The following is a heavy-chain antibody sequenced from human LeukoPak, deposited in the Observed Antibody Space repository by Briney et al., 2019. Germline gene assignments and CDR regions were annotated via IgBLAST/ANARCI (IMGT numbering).Heavy chain of an antibody. J-gene: IGHJ4*02. CDR2: IKSDGSET. CDR1: GFPLRSNW. D-gene: IGHD5-12*01. CDR3: ASTSIIRGYDHDQYY. Sequence: GGSLRLSCAASGFPLRSNWMHWVRQAPGKGLVWVSRIKSDGSETSYADSVKGRFTISRDNAKNTLYLQMNSLRAEDTAVYYCASTSIIRGYDHDQYYWGQGTLVTVSS. V-gene: IGHV3-74*01.